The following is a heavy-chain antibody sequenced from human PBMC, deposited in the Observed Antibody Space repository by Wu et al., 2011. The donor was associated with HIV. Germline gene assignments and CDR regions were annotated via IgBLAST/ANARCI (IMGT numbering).Heavy chain of an antibody. Sequence: QVQLVQSGAEVKKPGASVKVSCEASGYTFTSHFIHWVRQAPGQGLEWVGWINPNSGATQCAKKFQERVAMTRDTTNNTVYVELNRLTSDDTATYYCARDWGATVVVYLLDSWGQGTPVTVSS. CDR2: INPNSGAT. CDR1: GYTFTSHF. J-gene: IGHJ5*01. D-gene: IGHD2-15*01. V-gene: IGHV1-2*02. CDR3: ARDWGATVVVYLLDS.